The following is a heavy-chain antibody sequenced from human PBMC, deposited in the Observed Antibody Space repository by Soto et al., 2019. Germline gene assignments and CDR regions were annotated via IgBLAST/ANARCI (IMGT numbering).Heavy chain of an antibody. D-gene: IGHD2-8*02. V-gene: IGHV4-59*01. CDR3: ARDRGPYTGFLDN. CDR2: VYSSGAT. CDR1: GGPLDYYY. J-gene: IGHJ4*02. Sequence: TSETLSLTCSFSGGPLDYYYWSWIRQPPGKGLEWIAYVYSSGATNYNPSLKSRATISVDTSKDQFSLKLSSVTAADTAVYYCARDRGPYTGFLDNWGQGTLVTVSS.